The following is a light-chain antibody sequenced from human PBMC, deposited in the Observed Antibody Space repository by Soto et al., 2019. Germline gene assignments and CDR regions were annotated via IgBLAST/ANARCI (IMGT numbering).Light chain of an antibody. CDR1: SSDVGGYNY. Sequence: QSALTQPASVSGSPGQSITISCTGTSSDVGGYNYVSWYQQHPGKAPKLMIYEVSNRPSGVSNRFSGSKSGNTASLTISGLQAEDEADHYCSSYTRSSTLVFGTGTKLTLL. J-gene: IGLJ1*01. V-gene: IGLV2-14*01. CDR3: SSYTRSSTLV. CDR2: EVS.